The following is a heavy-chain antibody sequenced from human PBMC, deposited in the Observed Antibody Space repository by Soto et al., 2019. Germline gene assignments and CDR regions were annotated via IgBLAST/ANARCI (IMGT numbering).Heavy chain of an antibody. J-gene: IGHJ4*02. V-gene: IGHV3-30*03. CDR3: ATHRQGYSGYAFDY. D-gene: IGHD5-12*01. Sequence: QVQLVESGGGVVQPGRSLRLSCAASGFTFSSYGMYWVRQAPGKGLEWVAVISYDGSNKYYADSVKGRFTISRDNSKSPLYLQMNSLRAEGTAVYYWATHRQGYSGYAFDYWGQGTLVTVSS. CDR1: GFTFSSYG. CDR2: ISYDGSNK.